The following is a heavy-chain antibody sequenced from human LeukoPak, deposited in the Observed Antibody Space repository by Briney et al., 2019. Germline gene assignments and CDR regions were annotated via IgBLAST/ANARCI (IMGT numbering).Heavy chain of an antibody. CDR2: ISSSSSYI. V-gene: IGHV3-21*01. CDR3: ARGPQLGYFDF. CDR1: GFTFSSYS. Sequence: GGSLRLSCAASGFTFSSYSMNWVRQAPGKGLEWVSSISSSSSYIYYADSVKGRFTISRDNAKNSLYLQMNSLRAEDTAVYYCARGPQLGYFDFWGQGTLVTVSS. J-gene: IGHJ4*02. D-gene: IGHD6-13*01.